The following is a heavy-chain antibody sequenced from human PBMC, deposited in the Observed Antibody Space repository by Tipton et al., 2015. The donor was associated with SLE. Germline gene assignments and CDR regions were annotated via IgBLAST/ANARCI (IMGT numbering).Heavy chain of an antibody. CDR2: IFDNGRT. V-gene: IGHV4-4*09. CDR1: GASIHDYF. J-gene: IGHJ6*03. CDR3: ARCSGAFPHYYYYMDV. Sequence: TLSLTCTVSGASIHDYFWTWIRQSPGKGLEWIGYIFDNGRTNYNPSPKSRVTMSVDTSRNQFSLKLSSVTAADTAVYYCARCSGAFPHYYYYMDVWGKGTTVTVSS.